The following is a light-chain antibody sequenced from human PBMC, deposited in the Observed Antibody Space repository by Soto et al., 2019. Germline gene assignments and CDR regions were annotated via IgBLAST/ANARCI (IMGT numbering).Light chain of an antibody. CDR2: EVS. CDR3: TSYTTTSTLV. J-gene: IGLJ2*01. CDR1: SSDIGSYNR. V-gene: IGLV2-18*02. Sequence: QSALTQPPSVSGSPGQSVTISCTGTSSDIGSYNRVSWYQQFPGTAPKLMIYEVSNRPSGVPDRFSGSKSGNTASLTISGLQAEDEADYYCTSYTTTSTLVFGGGNQLTVL.